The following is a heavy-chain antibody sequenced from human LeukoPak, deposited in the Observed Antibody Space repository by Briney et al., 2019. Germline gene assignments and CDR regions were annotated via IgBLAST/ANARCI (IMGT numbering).Heavy chain of an antibody. D-gene: IGHD5-24*01. V-gene: IGHV4-59*08. CDR3: ARTSWLQSCLYFEN. CDR1: GASISSHY. CDR2: IYFSGST. J-gene: IGHJ4*02. Sequence: AETLSLPCTVSGASISSHYWSWIRQPPGKGLDWIGDIYFSGSTNYNPSLKSRVTISVDTSKNQFSLKLSSVTAADTAVYYCARTSWLQSCLYFENWGQSGLLSVSS.